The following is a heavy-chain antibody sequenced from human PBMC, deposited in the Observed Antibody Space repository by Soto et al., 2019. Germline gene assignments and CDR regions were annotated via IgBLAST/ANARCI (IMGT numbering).Heavy chain of an antibody. CDR1: GFTFDDYA. CDR3: AKGAVVVVAATPFDY. D-gene: IGHD2-15*01. CDR2: ISWNSGSI. Sequence: PGGSLRLSCAASGFTFDDYAMHWVRQAPGKGLEWVSGISWNSGSIGYADSVKGRFTISRDNAKNSLYLQMNSLRAEDTALYYCAKGAVVVVAATPFDYWGQGTLVTVSS. J-gene: IGHJ4*02. V-gene: IGHV3-9*01.